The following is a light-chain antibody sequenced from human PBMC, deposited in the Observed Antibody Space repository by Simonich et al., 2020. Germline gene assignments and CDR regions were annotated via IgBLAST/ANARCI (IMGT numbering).Light chain of an antibody. CDR1: SSDVGGYNH. CDR3: SSYTSSSTLV. J-gene: IGLJ2*01. Sequence: QSALTQPASVSGSPGQSITISCTGTSSDVGGYNHVSWYQQHPGKAPKLMMYDVSKPPTGVAYRFSGSRSGNSASLTISGLQAEDEADYYCSSYTSSSTLVFGGGTKLTVL. V-gene: IGLV2-14*01. CDR2: DVS.